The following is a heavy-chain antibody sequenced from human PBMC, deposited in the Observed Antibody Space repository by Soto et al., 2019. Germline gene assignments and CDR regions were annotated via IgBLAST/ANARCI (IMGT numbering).Heavy chain of an antibody. CDR2: INNDGSST. V-gene: IGHV3-74*01. CDR3: ASGGVAGSGTFYNDY. CDR1: GFTFSSYW. J-gene: IGHJ4*02. Sequence: EVQLVESGGGLVQPGGSLRLSCAASGFTFSSYWMHWVRQAPGKGLVWVSRINNDGSSTSYADSVKGRLTISRDNAKNTLYLQVNSLRAEDTAVYYCASGGVAGSGTFYNDYWGRGTLVTVFS. D-gene: IGHD3-10*01.